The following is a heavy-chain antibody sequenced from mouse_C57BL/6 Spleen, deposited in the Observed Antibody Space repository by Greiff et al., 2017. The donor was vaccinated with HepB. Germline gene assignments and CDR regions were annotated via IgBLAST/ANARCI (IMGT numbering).Heavy chain of an antibody. J-gene: IGHJ3*01. Sequence: VHVKQSGAELVRPGASVKLSCTASGFNIKDDYMHWVKQRPEQGLEWIGWIDPENGDTEYASKFQGKATITADTSSNTAYLQLSSLTSEDTAVYYCTKDGSSWRFAYWGQGTLVTVSA. CDR2: IDPENGDT. D-gene: IGHD1-1*01. CDR1: GFNIKDDY. V-gene: IGHV14-4*01. CDR3: TKDGSSWRFAY.